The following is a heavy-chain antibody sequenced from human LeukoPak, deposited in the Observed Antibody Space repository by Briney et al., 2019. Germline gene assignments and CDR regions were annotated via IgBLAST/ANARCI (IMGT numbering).Heavy chain of an antibody. CDR3: ASLDDYYGSGSYGNFDY. CDR2: IYYGGST. CDR1: GGSISSSSYY. V-gene: IGHV4-39*01. Sequence: SETLSLTCTVSGGSISSSSYYRGWIRLPPGMGLEWIGTIYYGGSTYYNPSLKSRVTISVDTSKNQFSLKLSSVTAADTAVYYCASLDDYYGSGSYGNFDYWGQGTLVTVSS. D-gene: IGHD3-10*01. J-gene: IGHJ4*02.